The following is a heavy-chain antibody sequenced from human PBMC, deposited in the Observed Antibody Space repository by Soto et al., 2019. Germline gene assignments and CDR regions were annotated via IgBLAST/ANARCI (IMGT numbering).Heavy chain of an antibody. CDR2: ISGSTTYI. CDR1: GFTFSSYS. D-gene: IGHD4-4*01. CDR3: ATLYSNYDWFDP. Sequence: EVQLVESGGGLVKPGGSLRLPCAASGFTFSSYSMNWVRQAPGKGLEWVSSISGSTTYIYYADSVKGRFTISRDNAKNSLYLQMDSLRAEDTAVYYCATLYSNYDWFDPWGQGTLVTVSS. V-gene: IGHV3-21*01. J-gene: IGHJ5*02.